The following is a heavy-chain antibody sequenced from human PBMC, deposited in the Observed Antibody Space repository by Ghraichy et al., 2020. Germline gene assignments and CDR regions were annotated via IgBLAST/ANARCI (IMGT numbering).Heavy chain of an antibody. CDR2: ICGSADCT. Sequence: GGSLRLSCVASGFTFNTYAMNWVRQAPGKGLEWVSAICGSADCTYYSGSVKGRFTISRDNSKKTLYLQMNNLRAEDTALYYCAKSLTVDFWSGFHYWGQGALVTVSS. J-gene: IGHJ4*02. CDR3: AKSLTVDFWSGFHY. CDR1: GFTFNTYA. D-gene: IGHD3-3*01. V-gene: IGHV3-23*01.